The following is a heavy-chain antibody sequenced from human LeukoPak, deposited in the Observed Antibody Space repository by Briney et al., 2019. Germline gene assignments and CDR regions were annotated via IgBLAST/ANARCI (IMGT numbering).Heavy chain of an antibody. CDR2: MNPNGGNT. CDR1: GYTFTSYD. D-gene: IGHD5/OR15-5a*01. J-gene: IGHJ6*02. Sequence: ASVKVSCKASGYTFTSYDINWVRQATGQGLEWMGWMNPNGGNTGYAQKFQGRVTMTRNTSISTAYMELSSLRSEDTAVYYCARDLRSDYYYYGMDVWGQGTTVTVSS. V-gene: IGHV1-8*01. CDR3: ARDLRSDYYYYGMDV.